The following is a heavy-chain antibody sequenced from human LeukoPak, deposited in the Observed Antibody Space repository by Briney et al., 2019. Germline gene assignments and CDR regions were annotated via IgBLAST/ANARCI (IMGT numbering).Heavy chain of an antibody. CDR1: GFTFSSFA. Sequence: PGGSLRLSCAASGFTFSSFAMGWVRLAPGKGLQWISCIYGSNNNTYYTDSVTGRFTISRDNSKTTLFLQMNSLRAEDTAVYYCAKGIGGSCYTGLGFWGQGTLVTVSS. CDR3: AKGIGGSCYTGLGF. CDR2: IYGSNNNT. V-gene: IGHV3-23*03. D-gene: IGHD2-15*01. J-gene: IGHJ4*02.